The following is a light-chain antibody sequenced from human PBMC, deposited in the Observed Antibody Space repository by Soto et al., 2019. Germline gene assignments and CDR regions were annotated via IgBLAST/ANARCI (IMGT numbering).Light chain of an antibody. CDR3: QQYNSYLST. CDR1: QSISNW. CDR2: KAS. V-gene: IGKV1-5*03. Sequence: DIQMTQSPSTLSASVGDRVTITCRASQSISNWLAWYQQKPGKAPKLLIYKASSLESGVPSRFSGSGSGTEFTLTISSLQPDDFATYYCQQYNSYLSTFGQGTKLDLK. J-gene: IGKJ2*01.